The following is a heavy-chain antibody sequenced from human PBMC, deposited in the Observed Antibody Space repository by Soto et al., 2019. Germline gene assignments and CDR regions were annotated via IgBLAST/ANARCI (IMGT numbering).Heavy chain of an antibody. J-gene: IGHJ6*02. D-gene: IGHD6-6*01. CDR3: ARGGIAARYYYYYGMDV. V-gene: IGHV1-8*01. CDR1: GYTFTSYD. CDR2: MNPNSGNT. Sequence: ASVKVSCKASGYTFTSYDINLVRQATGQGLEWMGWMNPNSGNTGYAQKFQGRVTMTRNTSISTAYMELSSLRSEDTAVYYCARGGIAARYYYYYGMDVWGQGTTVTVSS.